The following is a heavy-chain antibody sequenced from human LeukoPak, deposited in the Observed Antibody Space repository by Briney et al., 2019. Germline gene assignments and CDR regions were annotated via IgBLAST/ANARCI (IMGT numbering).Heavy chain of an antibody. CDR1: GFTFSSYG. Sequence: QPGRSLRLSCAASGFTFSSYGMHWVRQAPGKGLEWVAFIRYDGSNKYYADSVKGRFTISRDNSKNTLYLQMNSLRAEDTAVYYCAKALEMATTRNYWGQGTLVTVSS. CDR3: AKALEMATTRNY. J-gene: IGHJ4*02. V-gene: IGHV3-30*02. D-gene: IGHD5-24*01. CDR2: IRYDGSNK.